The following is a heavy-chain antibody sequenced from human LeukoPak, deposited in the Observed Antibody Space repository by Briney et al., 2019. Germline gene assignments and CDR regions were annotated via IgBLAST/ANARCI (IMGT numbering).Heavy chain of an antibody. CDR2: IKRDGSEK. CDR3: ARDASYYDSSGYYDAFDI. D-gene: IGHD3-22*01. J-gene: IGHJ3*02. V-gene: IGHV3-7*01. Sequence: PGGSLRLSCTASGFTFSRYWMIWVRQAPGKGLEWVANIKRDGSEKYYVDSEKGRFTISRDNAKNSLFLQMNGLRVEDTAVYYCARDASYYDSSGYYDAFDIWGQGTMVTVSS. CDR1: GFTFSRYW.